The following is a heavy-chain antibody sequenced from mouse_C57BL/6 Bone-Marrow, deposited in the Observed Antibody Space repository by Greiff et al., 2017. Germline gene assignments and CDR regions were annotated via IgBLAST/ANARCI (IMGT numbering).Heavy chain of an antibody. Sequence: EVMLVESGGGLVQPGGSLSLSCAASGFTFTDYYMSWVRQPPGKALEWLGFIRNKANGYTTEYSASVKGRFTISRDKSQSILYLQMNALRAEDSATYYCARYSTVVATDYFDYWGQGTTLTVSS. CDR3: ARYSTVVATDYFDY. V-gene: IGHV7-3*01. J-gene: IGHJ2*01. CDR2: IRNKANGYTT. CDR1: GFTFTDYY. D-gene: IGHD1-1*01.